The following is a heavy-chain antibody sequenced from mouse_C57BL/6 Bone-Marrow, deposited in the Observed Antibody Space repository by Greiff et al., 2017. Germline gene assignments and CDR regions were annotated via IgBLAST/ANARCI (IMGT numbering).Heavy chain of an antibody. CDR2: IYPGSGNT. V-gene: IGHV1-76*01. D-gene: IGHD1-1*01. CDR3: FQYGRGFDY. CDR1: GYTFTDYY. Sequence: VQLQQSGAELVRPGASVKLSCKASGYTFTDYYINWVKQRPGQGLEWIARIYPGSGNTYYNEKFKGKATLTAEKSSSTAYMQLSSLTSEDSAVYFCFQYGRGFDYWGQGTTLTVSS. J-gene: IGHJ2*01.